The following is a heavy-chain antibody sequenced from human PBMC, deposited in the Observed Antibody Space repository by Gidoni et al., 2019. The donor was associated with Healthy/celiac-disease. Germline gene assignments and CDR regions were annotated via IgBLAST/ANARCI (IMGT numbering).Heavy chain of an antibody. CDR3: ARGYYDFWSGYSSLDYYYYGMDV. CDR1: GYTFTGYY. CDR2: INPNSGGT. Sequence: QVQLVQSGAEVKKPGASVKVSCKASGYTFTGYYMHWVRQAPGQGLEWMGWINPNSGGTNYAQKFQGRVTMTRDTSISTAYMELSRLRSDDTAVYYCARGYYDFWSGYSSLDYYYYGMDVWGQGTTVTVSS. J-gene: IGHJ6*02. D-gene: IGHD3-3*01. V-gene: IGHV1-2*02.